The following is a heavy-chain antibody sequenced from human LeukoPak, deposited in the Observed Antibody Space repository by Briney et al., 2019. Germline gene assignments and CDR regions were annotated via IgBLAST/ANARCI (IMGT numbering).Heavy chain of an antibody. D-gene: IGHD3-22*01. J-gene: IGHJ4*02. CDR2: INHSGST. CDR3: ARTLDYYDSSGYYWFDY. V-gene: IGHV4-34*01. CDR1: GGSFSGYY. Sequence: SETLSLTCAVYGGSFSGYYWSWLRQPPGKGLEWIGEINHSGSTNYNPSLKSRVTISVDTSKNQFSLKLSSVTAADTAVYYCARTLDYYDSSGYYWFDYWGQGTLVTVSS.